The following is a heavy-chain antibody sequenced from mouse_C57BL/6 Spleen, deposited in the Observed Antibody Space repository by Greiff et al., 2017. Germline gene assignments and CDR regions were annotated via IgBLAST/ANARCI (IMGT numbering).Heavy chain of an antibody. J-gene: IGHJ2*01. V-gene: IGHV1-55*01. CDR1: GYTFTSYW. Sequence: QVQLQQPGAELVKPGASVKMSCKASGYTFTSYWITWVKQRPGQGLEWIGDIYPGSGSTNYNEKFKSKATLTVDTSSSTAYMQLSSLTSEDSAVYYCARATTVVEGFDYWGQGTTLTVSS. CDR3: ARATTVVEGFDY. D-gene: IGHD1-1*01. CDR2: IYPGSGST.